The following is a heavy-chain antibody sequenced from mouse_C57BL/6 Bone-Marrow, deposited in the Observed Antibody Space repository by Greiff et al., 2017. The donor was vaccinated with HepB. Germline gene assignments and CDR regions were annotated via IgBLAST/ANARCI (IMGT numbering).Heavy chain of an antibody. Sequence: EVKLMESGGGLVKPGGSLKLSCAASGFTFSSYTMSWVRQTPEKRLEWVATISGGGGNTYYPDSVKGRFTISRDNAKNTLYLQMSSLRSEDTALYYCARDGYYPYDFDYWAKAPLSQSPQ. D-gene: IGHD2-3*01. CDR3: ARDGYYPYDFDY. CDR1: GFTFSSYT. J-gene: IGHJ2*01. V-gene: IGHV5-9*01. CDR2: ISGGGGNT.